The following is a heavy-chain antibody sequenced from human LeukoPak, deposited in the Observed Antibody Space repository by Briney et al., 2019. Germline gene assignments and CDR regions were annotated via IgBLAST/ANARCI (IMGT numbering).Heavy chain of an antibody. CDR3: VRQGTNSGYYLLDY. D-gene: IGHD3-22*01. J-gene: IGHJ4*02. V-gene: IGHV4-34*01. CDR1: GAALSEYY. CDR2: VAHKGPTVYSPTLNR. Sequence: SETLSLTCAVYGAALSEYYWSWIRQSPGKGLERIGEVAHKGPTVYSPTLNRKYNPSFKSRVTMSVDPSKNQFSLKLTSVTVADTATYFCVRQGTNSGYYLLDYWGQGHLVIVSS.